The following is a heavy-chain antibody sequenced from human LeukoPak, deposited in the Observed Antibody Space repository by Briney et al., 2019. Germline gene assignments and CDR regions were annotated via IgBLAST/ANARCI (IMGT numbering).Heavy chain of an antibody. J-gene: IGHJ4*02. D-gene: IGHD3-10*01. CDR1: EFTFSSYG. CDR2: ISSSGATI. V-gene: IGHV3-48*02. CDR3: VRANSLMVRGVITYFDS. Sequence: GGSLRLFCAASEFTFSSYGMNWGRQAPGKGLEFVAYISSSGATIYYADSLKGRFTISRDNAKNSLYLQMNSLRDEDTAVYFCVRANSLMVRGVITYFDSWGQGTLVTVSS.